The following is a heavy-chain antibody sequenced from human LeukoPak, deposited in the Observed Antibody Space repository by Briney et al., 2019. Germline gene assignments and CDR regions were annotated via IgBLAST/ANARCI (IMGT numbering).Heavy chain of an antibody. D-gene: IGHD2-21*02. CDR2: IYYSGTT. Sequence: PSETLSLTCTVSGGSISSYYWSWIRQPPGKGLEWIGSIYYSGTTYYNPSLKSRVTISVDTSKNQFSLKLSSVTAADTAVYYCARAGWGTNFYSNFDYWGQGTLVNVSS. V-gene: IGHV4-39*01. CDR3: ARAGWGTNFYSNFDY. J-gene: IGHJ4*02. CDR1: GGSISSYY.